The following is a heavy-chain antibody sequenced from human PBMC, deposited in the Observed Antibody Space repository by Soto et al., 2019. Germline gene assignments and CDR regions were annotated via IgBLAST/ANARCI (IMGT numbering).Heavy chain of an antibody. Sequence: ASVKVSCKASGYTFTSYGISWVRLAPGQGLEWMGWISAYNGNTNYAQKLQGRVTMTTDTSTSTAYMELRSLRSDDTAVYYCARDPYTPTYYYDSSGSPHFDYSGQGTLVTVSS. CDR2: ISAYNGNT. D-gene: IGHD3-22*01. V-gene: IGHV1-18*01. CDR1: GYTFTSYG. CDR3: ARDPYTPTYYYDSSGSPHFDY. J-gene: IGHJ4*02.